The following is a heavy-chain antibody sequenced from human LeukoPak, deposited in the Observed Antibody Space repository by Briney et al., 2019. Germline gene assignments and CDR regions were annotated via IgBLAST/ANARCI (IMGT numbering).Heavy chain of an antibody. CDR3: ARHKPAATDY. CDR1: GYRFTSYW. Sequence: GESLKIYCKGSGYRFTSYWISWVRHMPGKGLEWMGAIYPGDSDTRYTPSFQGQVTISADKSSSTAYLQWSSLKASDTAMYYCARHKPAATDYWGQGTLITVSS. V-gene: IGHV5-51*01. CDR2: IYPGDSDT. J-gene: IGHJ4*02. D-gene: IGHD6-13*01.